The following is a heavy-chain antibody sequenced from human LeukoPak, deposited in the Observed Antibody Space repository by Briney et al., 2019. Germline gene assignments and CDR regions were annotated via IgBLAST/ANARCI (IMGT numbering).Heavy chain of an antibody. CDR1: GYRFTSYW. CDR3: ARQQGVRRYYYYMDV. V-gene: IGHV5-51*01. Sequence: GASLQISCKGSGYRFTSYWIGWVRQLPGKGLEWMGIIYPGDSDTRYSPSFQGQVIISADKSISTAYLQWSSLKASDTAMYYCARQQGVRRYYYYMDVWGKGTTVTVSS. CDR2: IYPGDSDT. J-gene: IGHJ6*03. D-gene: IGHD2-8*01.